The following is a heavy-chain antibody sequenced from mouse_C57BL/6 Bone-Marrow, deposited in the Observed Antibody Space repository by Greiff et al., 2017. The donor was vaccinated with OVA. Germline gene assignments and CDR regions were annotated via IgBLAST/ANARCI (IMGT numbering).Heavy chain of an antibody. CDR1: GFTFSSYG. CDR3: ARHPSRTGTGNG. D-gene: IGHD4-1*01. V-gene: IGHV5-6*01. CDR2: ISSGGSYT. J-gene: IGHJ3*01. Sequence: EVKLMESGGDLVKPGGSLKLSCAASGFTFSSYGMSWVRQTPDKRLEWVATISSGGSYTYYPDSVKGRFTISRDNATTPLYLQMSSLKSEDTAMYYCARHPSRTGTGNGWGQGTLVTVSA.